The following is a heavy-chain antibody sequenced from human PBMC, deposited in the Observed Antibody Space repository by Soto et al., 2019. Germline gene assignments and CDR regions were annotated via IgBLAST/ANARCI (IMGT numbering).Heavy chain of an antibody. CDR2: ISYDGSNK. CDR3: AKDPGDYVSDPYYFDY. Sequence: QVQLVESGGGVVQPGRSLGLSCAASGSTFSSYGMHWVRQAPGKGLEWVAVISYDGSNKYYADSVKGRFTISRDNSKNTLYLQMNSLRAEDTAVYYCAKDPGDYVSDPYYFDYWGQGTLVTVSS. J-gene: IGHJ4*02. V-gene: IGHV3-30*18. CDR1: GSTFSSYG. D-gene: IGHD4-17*01.